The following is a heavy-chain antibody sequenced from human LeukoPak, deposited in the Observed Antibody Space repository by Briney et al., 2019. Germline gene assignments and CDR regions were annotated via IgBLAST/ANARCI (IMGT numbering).Heavy chain of an antibody. J-gene: IGHJ3*02. V-gene: IGHV4-34*01. Sequence: SETLSLTCAVYGGSFSGYYWSWIRQPPGKGLEWIGEINHSGSTNYNPSLKSRVTISVDTSKNQFSLKLSSVTAADTAVYYCAREPIIVAGAFDIWGQGTMVTVSS. D-gene: IGHD5-12*01. CDR2: INHSGST. CDR1: GGSFSGYY. CDR3: AREPIIVAGAFDI.